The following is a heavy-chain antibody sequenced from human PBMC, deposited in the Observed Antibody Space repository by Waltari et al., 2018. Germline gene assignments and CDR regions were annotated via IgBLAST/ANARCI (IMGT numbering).Heavy chain of an antibody. CDR2: INHSGST. CDR1: GGSFSGFY. D-gene: IGHD6-6*01. CDR3: ATIAARVSNWFDP. V-gene: IGHV4-34*01. Sequence: QVQLQQWGAGLLKPSETLSPTCAVYGGSFSGFYLSWNRQPPGKGPEWIGEINHSGSTNYNPSLKSRVTISVDTSKNQFSLKLSSVTAADTAVYYCATIAARVSNWFDPWGQGTLVTVSS. J-gene: IGHJ5*02.